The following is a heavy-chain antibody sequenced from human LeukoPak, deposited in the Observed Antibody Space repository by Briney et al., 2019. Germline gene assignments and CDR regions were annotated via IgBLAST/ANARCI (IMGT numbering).Heavy chain of an antibody. J-gene: IGHJ3*02. CDR2: IYYSGST. D-gene: IGHD2-21*02. Sequence: PSETLSLTCTVSGGSISSYYWSWIRQPPGKGLEWIGYIYYSGSTNYNPSLKSRVTISVDTSKNQFSLKLSSVTAADTAVYYCAREGRDYCGGDCSKSDDAFDIWGQGTMVTVSS. V-gene: IGHV4-59*01. CDR1: GGSISSYY. CDR3: AREGRDYCGGDCSKSDDAFDI.